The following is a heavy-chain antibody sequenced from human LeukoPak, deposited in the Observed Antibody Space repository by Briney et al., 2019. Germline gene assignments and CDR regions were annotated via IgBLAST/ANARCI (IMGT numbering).Heavy chain of an antibody. CDR3: ACYDSSGYWYFDY. Sequence: SETLSLTCTVSGGSISSYYWSWIRQPPGKGLEWIGYIYYSGSTNYNPSLKSRVTISVDTSKNQFSLKLSSVTAADTAVYYCACYDSSGYWYFDYWGHGTLVTVSS. D-gene: IGHD3-22*01. CDR2: IYYSGST. J-gene: IGHJ4*01. V-gene: IGHV4-59*01. CDR1: GGSISSYY.